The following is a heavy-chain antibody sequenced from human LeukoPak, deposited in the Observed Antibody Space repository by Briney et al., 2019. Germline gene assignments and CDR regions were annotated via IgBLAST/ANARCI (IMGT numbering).Heavy chain of an antibody. J-gene: IGHJ4*02. D-gene: IGHD2-2*01. CDR3: ARAGQGYCTSASCYLSLDY. CDR1: GGSINSYY. CDR2: IYYGGST. V-gene: IGHV4-59*12. Sequence: SETLSLTCTVSGGSINSYYWSWIRQPPGKGLEWIGYIYYGGSTNYNPSLKSRVAISVDKSKNQFSLNPISVTAADTAVYYCARAGQGYCTSASCYLSLDYWGQGTLVTVSS.